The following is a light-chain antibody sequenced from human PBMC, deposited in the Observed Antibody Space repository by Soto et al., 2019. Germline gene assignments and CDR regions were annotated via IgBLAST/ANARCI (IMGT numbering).Light chain of an antibody. Sequence: EIVLTQSPGTLSLSPWERATVSCRASQSVSNNYLAWYQQKPGQAPRLLIYGASSRATGIPDRFSGSGSATDFTLTISRLDPEDSAVYYCQQYGSSSITFGQGTRLEIK. CDR3: QQYGSSSIT. J-gene: IGKJ5*01. V-gene: IGKV3-20*01. CDR2: GAS. CDR1: QSVSNNY.